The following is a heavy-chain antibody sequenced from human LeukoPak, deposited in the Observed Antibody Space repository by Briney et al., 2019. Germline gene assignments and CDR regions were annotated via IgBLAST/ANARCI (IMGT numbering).Heavy chain of an antibody. J-gene: IGHJ4*02. Sequence: GGSLRLSCAASGFTFSSYAMHWVRQAPGKGLEWVAVISYDGSNKYYADSVKGRFTISRDNSMNTLYLQMNSLRAEDTAVYYCARGRFLEWFNFDYWGQGTLVTVSS. CDR1: GFTFSSYA. V-gene: IGHV3-30*04. CDR2: ISYDGSNK. CDR3: ARGRFLEWFNFDY. D-gene: IGHD3-3*01.